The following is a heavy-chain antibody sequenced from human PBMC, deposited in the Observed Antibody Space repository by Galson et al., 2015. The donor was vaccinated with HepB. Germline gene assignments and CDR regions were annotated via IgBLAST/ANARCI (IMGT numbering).Heavy chain of an antibody. Sequence: SVKVSCKVSGYTLTELSMHWVRQAPGKGLEWMGGFDPEDGETIYAQKFQGRVTMTEDTSTDTAYMELSSLRSEDTAVYYCAKGETYYYDSSGPSGAFDIWGQGTMVTVSS. D-gene: IGHD3-22*01. CDR3: AKGETYYYDSSGPSGAFDI. CDR1: GYTLTELS. J-gene: IGHJ3*02. V-gene: IGHV1-24*01. CDR2: FDPEDGET.